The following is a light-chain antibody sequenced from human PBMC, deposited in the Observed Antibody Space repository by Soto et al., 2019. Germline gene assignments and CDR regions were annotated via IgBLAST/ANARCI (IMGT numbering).Light chain of an antibody. CDR2: DVS. J-gene: IGLJ2*01. CDR3: CSYAGSYTWV. CDR1: RSDVGGYNY. Sequence: QSVLTQPRSVSGSPGQSVTISCTGTRSDVGGYNYVSWYQQHPGKAPKFMIYDVSNRPSGVPDRFSGSKSGNTASLTISGLQAEDEADYYCCSYAGSYTWVFGGGTKVTVL. V-gene: IGLV2-11*01.